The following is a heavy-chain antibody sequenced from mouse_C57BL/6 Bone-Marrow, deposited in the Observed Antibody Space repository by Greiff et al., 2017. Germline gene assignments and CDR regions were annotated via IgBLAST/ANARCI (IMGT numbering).Heavy chain of an antibody. CDR3: AKRDFTTVVANYAMDY. D-gene: IGHD1-1*01. CDR1: GYTFTSYW. Sequence: QVQLQQPGPELVKPGASVKLSCKASGYTFTSYWMHWVKQRPGQGLEWIGMIHPNSGSTNYNEKFKSKATLTVDKSSSTAYMQLSSLTSEDSAVYYCAKRDFTTVVANYAMDYWGQGTSVTVSS. V-gene: IGHV1-64*01. J-gene: IGHJ4*01. CDR2: IHPNSGST.